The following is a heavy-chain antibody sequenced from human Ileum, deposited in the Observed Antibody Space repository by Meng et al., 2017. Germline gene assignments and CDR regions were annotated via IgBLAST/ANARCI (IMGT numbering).Heavy chain of an antibody. Sequence: QVQLQESGPGLVKPSQTLSLTCTVSGDSLTSVNTQWSWIRQSPGKGPEYIGYIYYDGNTYYNPSLKSRIIISIDTSRNEFSLRLNSVTAADTAVYYCAREFYVDTAMVIDSWGQGTLVTVSS. D-gene: IGHD5-18*01. CDR3: AREFYVDTAMVIDS. J-gene: IGHJ4*02. CDR1: GDSLTSVNTQ. CDR2: IYYDGNT. V-gene: IGHV4-30-4*01.